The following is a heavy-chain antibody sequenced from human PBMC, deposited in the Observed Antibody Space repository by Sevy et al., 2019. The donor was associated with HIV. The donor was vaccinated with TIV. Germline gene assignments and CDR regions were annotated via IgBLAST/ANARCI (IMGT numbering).Heavy chain of an antibody. V-gene: IGHV1-69*13. J-gene: IGHJ4*02. CDR1: GGSFSNSD. D-gene: IGHD3-16*01. Sequence: ASVKVSCKVSGGSFSNSDVIWVRQAPGQGLEWMGRIIPRFGTANYAQRFQGRVTITADESTRTVFMELSRLRSEDTALCYWARVGGAREGYDYVGSSFIDHWGQGTLVTVSS. CDR2: IIPRFGTA. CDR3: ARVGGAREGYDYVGSSFIDH.